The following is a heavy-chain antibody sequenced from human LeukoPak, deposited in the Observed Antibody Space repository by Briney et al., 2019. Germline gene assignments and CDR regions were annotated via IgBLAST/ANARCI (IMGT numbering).Heavy chain of an antibody. V-gene: IGHV1-18*01. D-gene: IGHD6-19*01. Sequence: RASVKVSCKASGYTFTDYGFTWVRQAPGQGLEWMGWISAYNGNTNYAQKLQGRVTMTTDTSTSTAYMELRSLRSDDTAVYYCARGPRAVHYHWGQGTLVTVSS. CDR1: GYTFTDYG. CDR3: ARGPRAVHYH. J-gene: IGHJ4*02. CDR2: ISAYNGNT.